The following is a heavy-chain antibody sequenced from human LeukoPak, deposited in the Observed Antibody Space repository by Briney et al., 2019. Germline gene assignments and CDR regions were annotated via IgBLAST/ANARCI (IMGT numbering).Heavy chain of an antibody. J-gene: IGHJ6*03. V-gene: IGHV4-38-2*02. D-gene: IGHD5-18*01. CDR2: MYHSGST. CDR3: ARTTEGGYTYDYFYYYYMDV. Sequence: PSETLSLTCSVSGYSISSAYYWGWIRQPPGKGLEWVGTMYHSGSTNYNPSLKSRVTISVDLSKNQFSLKLSSVTAADTAVYYCARTTEGGYTYDYFYYYYMDVWGKGTTVTISS. CDR1: GYSISSAYY.